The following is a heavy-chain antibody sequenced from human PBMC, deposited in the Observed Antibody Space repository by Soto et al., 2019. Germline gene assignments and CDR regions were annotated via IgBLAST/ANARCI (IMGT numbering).Heavy chain of an antibody. CDR2: IIPIFGTT. CDR3: ARLRTFYSPFED. J-gene: IGHJ4*02. CDR1: GGTFSNYV. D-gene: IGHD3-3*02. V-gene: IGHV1-69*01. Sequence: QVQLVQSGDEVKRPGSSMKVSCKASGGTFSNYVISWVRQAPGQGLEWVGGIIPIFGTTSYAQKFQGRVTITADEYTTTAYIELSSLRSGDTAVYFCARLRTFYSPFEDWGQGTLVTVSS.